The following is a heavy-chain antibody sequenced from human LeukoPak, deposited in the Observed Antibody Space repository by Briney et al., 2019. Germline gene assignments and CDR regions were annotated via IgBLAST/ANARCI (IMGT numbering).Heavy chain of an antibody. J-gene: IGHJ4*02. D-gene: IGHD3-10*01. Sequence: GGSLRLSCAASGFTFSSYAMSWVRQAPGKGLEWVSAISGSGGSTYYADSVKGRFTISRDNSKNTLYLQMNSLRAEDTAVYYCAKDPDFYYGSGYFDYWGQGTLVTVSS. CDR3: AKDPDFYYGSGYFDY. CDR2: ISGSGGST. CDR1: GFTFSSYA. V-gene: IGHV3-23*01.